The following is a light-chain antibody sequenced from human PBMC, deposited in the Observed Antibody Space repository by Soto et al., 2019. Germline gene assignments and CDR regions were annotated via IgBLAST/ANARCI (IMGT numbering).Light chain of an antibody. V-gene: IGKV3-15*01. J-gene: IGKJ1*01. Sequence: EIVMTQSPATLSVSPGERATLSCRASQSVSTNLAWYQQKPGQAPRLLIYVASARATDIPARFSGSGSGTEFTLTISSLQSEDFAVYFCQQNNNWPWTFGQGTKVDI. CDR2: VAS. CDR3: QQNNNWPWT. CDR1: QSVSTN.